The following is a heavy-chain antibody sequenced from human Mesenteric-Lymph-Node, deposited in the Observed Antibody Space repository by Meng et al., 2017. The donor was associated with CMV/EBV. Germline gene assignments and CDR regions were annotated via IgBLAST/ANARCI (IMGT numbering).Heavy chain of an antibody. CDR2: IKQDGSDK. Sequence: GESLKISCAASGFAFSSYWMSWVRQAPGKGLEWVANIKQDGSDKYYVDSVKGRFTISRDNSKNTLYLQMNSLRAEDTAVYYCARDPEGFDIWGQGTMVTVSS. V-gene: IGHV3-7*01. CDR1: GFAFSSYW. CDR3: ARDPEGFDI. J-gene: IGHJ3*02.